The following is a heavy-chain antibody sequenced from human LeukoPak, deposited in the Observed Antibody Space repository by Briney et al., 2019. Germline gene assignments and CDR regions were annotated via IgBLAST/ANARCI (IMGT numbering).Heavy chain of an antibody. Sequence: GGSLRLSCAASGFTVSSNYMSWVRQAPGKGLEWVSVIYSGGSTYYADSVKGRFTISRDNSKNTLYLQMNSLRAEDTAVYYCASSGSHPPFDYWGQGTLVTVSS. J-gene: IGHJ4*02. CDR2: IYSGGST. D-gene: IGHD1-26*01. CDR1: GFTVSSNY. CDR3: ASSGSHPPFDY. V-gene: IGHV3-53*01.